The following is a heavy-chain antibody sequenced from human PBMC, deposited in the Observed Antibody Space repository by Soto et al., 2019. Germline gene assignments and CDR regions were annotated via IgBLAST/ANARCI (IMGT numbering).Heavy chain of an antibody. CDR2: ISGYNGHT. CDR3: ARQVYTDMVPYYLDY. D-gene: IGHD5-18*01. CDR1: GYTFTNYG. J-gene: IGHJ4*02. V-gene: IGHV1-18*01. Sequence: QVQLVQSGAEVKNPGASVKVSCKASGYTFTNYGVSWVRQAPGQGLEWLGWISGYNGHTNYAPKLQGSVTMTSDTSXXTAYMELRSLGSDDTAVYYCARQVYTDMVPYYLDYWGQGTLVTVSS.